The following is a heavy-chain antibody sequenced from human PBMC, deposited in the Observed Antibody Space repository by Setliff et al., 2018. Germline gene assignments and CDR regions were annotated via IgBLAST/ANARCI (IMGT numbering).Heavy chain of an antibody. D-gene: IGHD1-26*01. Sequence: SETLSLTCTVSGGSISSGDYYWSWIRQPPGKGLEWIGYIYYSGSTYYNPSLKSRVTISVDTSKNQFSLKLSSVTAADTAVYYCARVMGGSYGFSWFDPWGLGTLVTVSS. J-gene: IGHJ5*02. CDR3: ARVMGGSYGFSWFDP. CDR2: IYYSGST. V-gene: IGHV4-30-4*08. CDR1: GGSISSGDYY.